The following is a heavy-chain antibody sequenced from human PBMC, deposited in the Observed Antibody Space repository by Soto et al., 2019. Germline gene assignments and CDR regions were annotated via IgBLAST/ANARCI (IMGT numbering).Heavy chain of an antibody. J-gene: IGHJ4*02. CDR3: ARAGAGTGY. Sequence: EVQLVESGGGLVQPGGSLRLSCAASGFTFSSYSMNWVRQAPGKGLEWISYISYSSSSIQYADSVKGRFTISRDNAKNSLYLQMSSLRDEDTAVYYCARAGAGTGYWGQGTRVTVAS. V-gene: IGHV3-48*02. CDR2: ISYSSSSI. CDR1: GFTFSSYS. D-gene: IGHD3-10*01.